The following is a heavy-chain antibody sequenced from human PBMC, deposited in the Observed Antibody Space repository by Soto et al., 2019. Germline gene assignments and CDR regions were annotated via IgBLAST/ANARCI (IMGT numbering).Heavy chain of an antibody. D-gene: IGHD5-18*01. V-gene: IGHV4-4*07. CDR1: GASISSYY. Sequence: SETLSLTCTVSGASISSYYWSWIRQPARKGLEWIGRIYTRETITYNPSLKSRVTMSVETSKNQFSLNLSSVTAADTAIYYCATISYVGGTDYWGQGTLVTVSS. CDR3: ATISYVGGTDY. J-gene: IGHJ4*02. CDR2: IYTRETI.